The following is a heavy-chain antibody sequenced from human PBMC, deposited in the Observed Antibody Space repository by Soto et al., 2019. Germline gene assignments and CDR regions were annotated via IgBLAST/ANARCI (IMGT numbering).Heavy chain of an antibody. CDR2: IHTYNGNT. CDR1: GYTFTSYG. V-gene: IGHV1-18*01. J-gene: IGHJ4*02. Sequence: VASVKVSFKASGYTFTSYGISWVRQAPGQGLEWVGWIHTYNGNTNFAQKLQGRVTLTTDTSTSTAYMELRSLRSDDTAVYYCARDSDYIIAYWGQGTLVTVSS. CDR3: ARDSDYIIAY. D-gene: IGHD4-17*01.